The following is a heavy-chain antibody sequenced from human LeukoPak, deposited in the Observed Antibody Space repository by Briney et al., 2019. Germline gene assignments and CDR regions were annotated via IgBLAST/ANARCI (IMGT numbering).Heavy chain of an antibody. CDR3: AKDIQLST. CDR2: IGASGEST. D-gene: IGHD5-24*01. CDR1: GFTFSVAA. J-gene: IGHJ3*01. Sequence: GRSLRLSCAASGFTFSVAAMTSGCQAPGKGLEWVSPIGASGESTYYAASVKGRFTISRDNSKNTLSLQRNSLRVEDTAMYFCAKDIQLSTWGLGTMVTVSS. V-gene: IGHV3-23*01.